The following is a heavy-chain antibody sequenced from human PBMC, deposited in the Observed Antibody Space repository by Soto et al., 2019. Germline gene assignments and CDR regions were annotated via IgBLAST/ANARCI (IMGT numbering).Heavy chain of an antibody. CDR3: ARAPGDYFDY. Sequence: SETLSLTCTVSGGSISSGGYYWSWIRQHPGKGLEWIGYIFYSGSTYYNPSLKSRVAISVDTSKNQSSLKLSSVTAADTAVYYCARAPGDYFDYWGQGPLVTVSS. V-gene: IGHV4-31*03. J-gene: IGHJ4*02. CDR2: IFYSGST. CDR1: GGSISSGGYY.